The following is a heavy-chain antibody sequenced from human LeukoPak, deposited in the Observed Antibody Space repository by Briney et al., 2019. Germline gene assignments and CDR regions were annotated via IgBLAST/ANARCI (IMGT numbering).Heavy chain of an antibody. J-gene: IGHJ5*02. V-gene: IGHV4-4*07. Sequence: ASETLSLTCTVSGGSISSYYWSWIRQPAGKGLEWIGRIYTSGNTNYNPSLESRVTMSLDTSRNQFSLKLRSVTAADTAVYYCARDSGYDLNCFDPWGQGILVTVSS. CDR2: IYTSGNT. D-gene: IGHD5-12*01. CDR3: ARDSGYDLNCFDP. CDR1: GGSISSYY.